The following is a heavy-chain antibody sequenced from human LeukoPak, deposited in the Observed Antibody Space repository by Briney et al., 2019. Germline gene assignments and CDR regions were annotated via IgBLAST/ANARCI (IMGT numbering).Heavy chain of an antibody. CDR1: GFTFSSYW. D-gene: IGHD6-13*01. CDR3: ARDPIAAAQRGYFDY. J-gene: IGHJ4*02. V-gene: IGHV3-7*01. Sequence: HPGGSLRLSCAASGFTFSSYWMSRVRQAPGKGLEWVANIKQDGSEKYYVDSVKGRFTISRDNAKNSLYLQMNSLRAEDTAVYYCARDPIAAAQRGYFDYWGQGTLVTVSS. CDR2: IKQDGSEK.